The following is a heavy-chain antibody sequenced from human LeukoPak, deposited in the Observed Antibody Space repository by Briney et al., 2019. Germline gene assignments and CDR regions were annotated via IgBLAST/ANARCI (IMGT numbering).Heavy chain of an antibody. D-gene: IGHD3-16*01. Sequence: SVKVSCKASGNSISNYAVSWVRQAPGQGFEWMGGIIPIFGTADYAQKFQGRVTITADQSTSTTYMALSGLKSEDTATYYCTTRACHAGGCSSSFYYYYGLHFWGQGTTVSVSS. CDR1: GNSISNYA. CDR3: TTRACHAGGCSSSFYYYYGLHF. J-gene: IGHJ6*02. V-gene: IGHV1-69*13. CDR2: IIPIFGTA.